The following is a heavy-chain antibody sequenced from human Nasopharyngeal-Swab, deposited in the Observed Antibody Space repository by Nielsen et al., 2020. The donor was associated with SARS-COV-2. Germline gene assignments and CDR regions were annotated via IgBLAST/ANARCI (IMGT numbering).Heavy chain of an antibody. J-gene: IGHJ6*04. CDR3: ASMRKMDV. Sequence: GESLKISCAASGFTFSSYSMNWVRQAPGKGLEWVSSISSSSSYIYYADSVKGRFTISRDNAKNSLYLQMNSLRAEDTAVYYCASMRKMDVWGKGTTVTVSS. V-gene: IGHV3-21*01. CDR2: ISSSSSYI. D-gene: IGHD3-16*01. CDR1: GFTFSSYS.